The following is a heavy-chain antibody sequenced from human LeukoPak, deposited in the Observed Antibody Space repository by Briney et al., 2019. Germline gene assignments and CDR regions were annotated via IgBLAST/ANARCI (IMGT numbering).Heavy chain of an antibody. J-gene: IGHJ4*02. D-gene: IGHD6-13*01. CDR1: GLSVRGSY. CDR2: IYSGDRR. CDR3: TRDLTGTTWSENDY. Sequence: GGSLRLSCEVSGLSVRGSYMSWVRQAPGKGLEWVSVIYSGDRRYYADSVKGRFTISRDTSKNTLHLQVNNLRADDTARYYCTRDLTGTTWSENDYWGQGTLVTISS. V-gene: IGHV3-53*01.